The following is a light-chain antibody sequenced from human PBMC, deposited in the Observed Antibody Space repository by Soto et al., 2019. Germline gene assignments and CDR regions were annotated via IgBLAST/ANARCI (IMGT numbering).Light chain of an antibody. CDR3: QQYKNWPL. CDR2: GAS. J-gene: IGKJ5*01. CDR1: QSVSTY. Sequence: ESVLTQSPATLSLSPGERAALSCRASQSVSTYLAWYQQKPGQAPRLFIYGASSRATGIPDRFSGSGSGTDFTLTISRLEPEDFAVYYCQQYKNWPLFGQGTRLEIK. V-gene: IGKV3-11*01.